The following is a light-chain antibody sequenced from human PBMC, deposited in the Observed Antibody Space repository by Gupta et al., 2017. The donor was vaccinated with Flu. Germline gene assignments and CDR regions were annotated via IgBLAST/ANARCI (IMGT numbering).Light chain of an antibody. CDR2: VAS. Sequence: GDRVTITCRTSEIINTYLNWYQQKPGKAPKLLIDVASHLQSGVPSRFSGSGSGTDFTLTISNIQLEDFATYYCQQSQSSWLTFGGGTKVEI. J-gene: IGKJ4*01. V-gene: IGKV1-39*01. CDR3: QQSQSSWLT. CDR1: EIINTY.